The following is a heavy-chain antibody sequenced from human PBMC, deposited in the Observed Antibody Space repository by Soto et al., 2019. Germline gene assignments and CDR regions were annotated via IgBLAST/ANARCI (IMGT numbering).Heavy chain of an antibody. D-gene: IGHD4-4*01. CDR3: ARVSVTGYGVDV. J-gene: IGHJ6*02. V-gene: IGHV4-30-4*01. Sequence: QVQLQESGPGLVKPSQTLSLTCTVSGGSVSSSTYYWSWIRQPPGKGLEWIAYIYYSGNTYYSPSLRSRVTISVDTSNNHFSLNLSSVTAADTAVYYCARVSVTGYGVDVWGQGTTVTVSS. CDR2: IYYSGNT. CDR1: GGSVSSSTYY.